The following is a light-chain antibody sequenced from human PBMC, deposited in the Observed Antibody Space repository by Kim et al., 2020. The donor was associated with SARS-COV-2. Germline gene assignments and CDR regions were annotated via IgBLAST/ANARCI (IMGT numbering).Light chain of an antibody. V-gene: IGLV1-44*01. CDR2: SNN. Sequence: GQRVNISCSGSSSNIGSNTVNWYQQLPGTAPKLLIYSNNQRPSGVPDRFSGSKSGTSASLAITGLQAEDEADYYCQSYDSSLSAWVFGGGTQLTVL. CDR1: SSNIGSNT. CDR3: QSYDSSLSAWV. J-gene: IGLJ3*02.